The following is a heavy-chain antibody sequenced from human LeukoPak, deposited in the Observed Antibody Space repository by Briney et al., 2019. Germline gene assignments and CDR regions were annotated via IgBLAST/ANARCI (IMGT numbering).Heavy chain of an antibody. CDR1: GYTFTSYY. J-gene: IGHJ4*02. CDR3: AASSYSSSWAFDY. CDR2: INPSGGST. D-gene: IGHD6-13*01. Sequence: ASVKVSCKASGYTFTSYYMHWVRQAPGQGLEWMGIINPSGGSTTYAQKFQGRVTMTRDMSTSTAYMELSSLRSEDTAVYYCAASSYSSSWAFDYWGQGTLVTVSS. V-gene: IGHV1-46*01.